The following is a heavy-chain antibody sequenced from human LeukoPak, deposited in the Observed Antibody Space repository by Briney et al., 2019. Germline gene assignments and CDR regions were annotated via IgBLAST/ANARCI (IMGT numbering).Heavy chain of an antibody. D-gene: IGHD3-10*01. J-gene: IGHJ5*02. V-gene: IGHV4-59*06. CDR3: ATTHGGRAGITMVRGPYNWFDP. CDR2: IYYSGST. Sequence: SETLSLTCTVSGGSISSYYWSWIRQPPGKGLEWIGYIYYSGSTYYNPSLKSRVTISVDTSKNQFSLKLSSVTAADTAVYYCATTHGGRAGITMVRGPYNWFDPWGQGTLVTVS. CDR1: GGSISSYY.